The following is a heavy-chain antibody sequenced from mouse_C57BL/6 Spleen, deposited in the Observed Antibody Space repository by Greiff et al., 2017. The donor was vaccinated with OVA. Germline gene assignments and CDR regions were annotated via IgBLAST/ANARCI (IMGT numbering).Heavy chain of an antibody. V-gene: IGHV1-55*01. CDR3: ARKRDYGSSYYAMDY. CDR2: IYPGSGST. J-gene: IGHJ4*01. D-gene: IGHD1-1*01. CDR1: GYTFTSYW. Sequence: QVQLQQSGAELVKPGASVKMSCKASGYTFTSYWITWVKQRPGQGLEWIGDIYPGSGSTNYNEKFKSKATLTVDTSSSTAYMQLSSLTSEDSAVYYCARKRDYGSSYYAMDYWGQGTSVTVSS.